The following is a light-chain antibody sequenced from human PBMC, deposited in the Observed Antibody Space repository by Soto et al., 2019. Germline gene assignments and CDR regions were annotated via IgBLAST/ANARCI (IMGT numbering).Light chain of an antibody. Sequence: EIVLTQSPGTLSFSPGERATLSCRAIQSLSSNYLAWYQQKPGQAPRLLIYGASTRATGIPARFSGSGSGTEFTLTISSLQSEDFAVYYCQQYNNWPTWTFGQGTKVDIK. J-gene: IGKJ1*01. V-gene: IGKV3-15*01. CDR1: QSLSSN. CDR2: GAS. CDR3: QQYNNWPTWT.